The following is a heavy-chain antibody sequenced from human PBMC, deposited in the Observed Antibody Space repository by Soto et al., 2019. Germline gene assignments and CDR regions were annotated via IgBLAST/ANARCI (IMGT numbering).Heavy chain of an antibody. CDR1: GGSSSSSTW. CDR2: IYHIGST. Sequence: QVQLQESGPGLVKPSGTLSLTCAVSGGSSSSSTWWSWVRQPPGKGLEWIGVIYHIGSTDYNPYLKSRVTISVDKSKNQFPLKLSSVTAADTAVYYCARVLLGIQLWCFSAGEYYYAYWGQGTVVTVSS. CDR3: ARVLLGIQLWCFSAGEYYYAY. J-gene: IGHJ4*02. V-gene: IGHV4-4*02. D-gene: IGHD5-18*01.